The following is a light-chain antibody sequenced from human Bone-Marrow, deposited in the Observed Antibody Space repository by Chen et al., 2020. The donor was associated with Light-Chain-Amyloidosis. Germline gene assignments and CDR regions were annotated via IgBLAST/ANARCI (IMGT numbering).Light chain of an antibody. Sequence: EIVLTQSPGTLSLSPGEGANLSCRASQTISSNYLTWYQQKIGQAPRLLIYGSSSRATGIPDRNTGSGSGTDFTLTINRLEPEDFAMYYCQQYGTSPLTFGGGTKVEIK. CDR2: GSS. CDR1: QTISSNY. V-gene: IGKV3-20*01. CDR3: QQYGTSPLT. J-gene: IGKJ4*01.